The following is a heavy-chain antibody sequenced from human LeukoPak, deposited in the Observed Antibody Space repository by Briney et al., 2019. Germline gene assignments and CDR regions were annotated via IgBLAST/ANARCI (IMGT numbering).Heavy chain of an antibody. CDR3: ARAAPHYDFWSAHNAYGDY. D-gene: IGHD3-3*01. CDR1: GYSISSGYY. CDR2: IYHSGST. V-gene: IGHV4-38-2*01. J-gene: IGHJ4*02. Sequence: MASETLSLTCAVSGYSISSGYYWGWIRQPPGKGLEWIGSIYHSGSTYYNPSLKSRVTISVDTSKNQFSLKLSSVTAADTAVYYCARAAPHYDFWSAHNAYGDYWGQGTLVTVSS.